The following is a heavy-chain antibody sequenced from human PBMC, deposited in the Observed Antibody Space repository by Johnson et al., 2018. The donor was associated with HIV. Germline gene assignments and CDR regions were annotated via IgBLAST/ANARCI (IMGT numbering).Heavy chain of an antibody. J-gene: IGHJ3*02. Sequence: EQLVESGGGLAQPGGSLRLSCAASGITVSSNYMSWVRQAPGKGLEWVSVIFTVGDVYYADSVKGRFTISRDNSKNFLYLQMNSLRAEDTALYYCARGAPWSGSDAFDIWGQGTMVTVSS. CDR1: GITVSSNY. CDR3: ARGAPWSGSDAFDI. CDR2: IFTVGDV. D-gene: IGHD3-3*01. V-gene: IGHV3-66*01.